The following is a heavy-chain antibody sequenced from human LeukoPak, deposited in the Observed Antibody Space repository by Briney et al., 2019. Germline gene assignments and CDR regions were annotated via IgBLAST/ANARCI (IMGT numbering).Heavy chain of an antibody. CDR3: ARHRSPDYYYYYMDV. CDR1: GGSISSYY. J-gene: IGHJ6*03. D-gene: IGHD1-26*01. CDR2: IYTSGST. V-gene: IGHV4-4*09. Sequence: SETLSLTCTVSGGSISSYYWSWIRQPPGKGLEWIGYIYTSGSTNYNPSLKSRVTISVDTSKNQFSLKLSSVTAADTAVYYCARHRSPDYYYYYMDVWSKGTTVTVSS.